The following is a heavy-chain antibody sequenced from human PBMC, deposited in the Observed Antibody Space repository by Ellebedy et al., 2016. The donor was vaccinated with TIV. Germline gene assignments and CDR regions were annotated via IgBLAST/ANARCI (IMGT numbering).Heavy chain of an antibody. V-gene: IGHV4-34*01. CDR1: GESLSGSF. Sequence: MPSETLSLTCAVYGESLSGSFWSWIRQPPGKELEWIGEINHSGYTNYNPSLKSRVTISVDTSKNQFSLILNSVTAADTAIYYCARATLVATTTLDYWGQGTLVTVSS. CDR3: ARATLVATTTLDY. D-gene: IGHD5-12*01. J-gene: IGHJ4*02. CDR2: INHSGYT.